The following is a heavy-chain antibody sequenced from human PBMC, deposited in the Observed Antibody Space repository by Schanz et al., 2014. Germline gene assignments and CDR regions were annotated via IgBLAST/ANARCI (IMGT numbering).Heavy chain of an antibody. D-gene: IGHD5-18*01. CDR3: ARGGADSAMAHEY. Sequence: MQLVESGGGLIQPGGSLRLSCAASGFTFSSYAMHWVRQAPGKGLEWVALISYDGNNKYYADSVKGRFTISRDNPKNSLCLQMNSLRAEDTAVYYCARGGADSAMAHEYWGRGTLVTVSS. J-gene: IGHJ4*02. CDR1: GFTFSSYA. CDR2: ISYDGNNK. V-gene: IGHV3-30*04.